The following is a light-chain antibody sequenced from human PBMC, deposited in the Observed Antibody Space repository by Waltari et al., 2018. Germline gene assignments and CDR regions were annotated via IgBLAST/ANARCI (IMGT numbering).Light chain of an antibody. CDR1: STNNGSPYN. Sequence: QSVLTQPPSVSGAPGQRVTISCTGSSTNNGSPYNVHWYQQVPGRAPKLLIYDDSHRPSGVPDRFSDSKSGTSASLAITVLQAEDEAEYFCQSYDSGLNGLFFGGGTKVTVL. V-gene: IGLV1-40*01. CDR2: DDS. J-gene: IGLJ2*01. CDR3: QSYDSGLNGLF.